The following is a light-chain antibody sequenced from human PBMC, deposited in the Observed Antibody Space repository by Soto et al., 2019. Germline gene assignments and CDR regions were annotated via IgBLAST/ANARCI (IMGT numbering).Light chain of an antibody. Sequence: DIQLTQSPSFLSASVGDRVTITCRASQGIINNLAWYQQKPGKAPKLLIYLASNLQSGVPSRFSGSGSGTEFTLTISSLQPEDFATYYCQQYDNLSSTFGPGTKVDVK. V-gene: IGKV1-9*01. CDR2: LAS. CDR1: QGIINN. CDR3: QQYDNLSST. J-gene: IGKJ3*01.